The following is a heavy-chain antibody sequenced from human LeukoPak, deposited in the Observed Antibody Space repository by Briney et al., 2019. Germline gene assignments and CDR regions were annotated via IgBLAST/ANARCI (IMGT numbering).Heavy chain of an antibody. CDR3: ARVAYWYDSSGEYTFDY. D-gene: IGHD3-22*01. CDR2: IYYSGST. V-gene: IGHV4-59*01. CDR1: GGSISSYY. J-gene: IGHJ4*02. Sequence: SETLSLTCTVSGGSISSYYWSWIRQPPGTGLEWIGYIYYSGSTNYNPSLKSRVTISVDTSKNQFSPKLSSVTAADTAVYYCARVAYWYDSSGEYTFDYWGQGTLVTVSS.